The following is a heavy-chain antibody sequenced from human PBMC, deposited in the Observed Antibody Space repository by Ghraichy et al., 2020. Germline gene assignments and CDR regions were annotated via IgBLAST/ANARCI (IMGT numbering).Heavy chain of an antibody. CDR3: ARASTHIVVVYFDY. Sequence: GSLRLSCAVYGGSFSGYYWSWIRQPPGKGLEWIGEINHSGSTNYNPSLKSRVTISVDTSKNQFSLKLSSVTAADTAVYYCARASTHIVVVYFDYWGQGTLVTVSS. CDR2: INHSGST. V-gene: IGHV4-34*01. D-gene: IGHD2-21*01. CDR1: GGSFSGYY. J-gene: IGHJ4*02.